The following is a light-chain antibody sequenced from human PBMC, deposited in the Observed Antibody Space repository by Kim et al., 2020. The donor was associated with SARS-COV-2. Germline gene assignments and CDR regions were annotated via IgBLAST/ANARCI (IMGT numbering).Light chain of an antibody. CDR3: QAWDSSTVV. Sequence: SYELTQPPSVSVSPGQTASITCSGDKLGDKYACWYQQKPGQSPVVVIYQDSKRPSGIPERFSGSNSGNTGTLTISGTQAMDEADYYCQAWDSSTVVFGGG. V-gene: IGLV3-1*01. CDR1: KLGDKY. J-gene: IGLJ2*01. CDR2: QDS.